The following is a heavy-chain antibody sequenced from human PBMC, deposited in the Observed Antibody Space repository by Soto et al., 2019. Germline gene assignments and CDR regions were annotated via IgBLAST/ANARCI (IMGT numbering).Heavy chain of an antibody. Sequence: LSLTCTVSGGSISSYYWSWIRQPAGKGLKWIGRIYTSGSTNYNPSLKSRVTMSVDTSKNQFSLKLSSVTAADTAVYYCARDSLYYDILTGYYSEDWFDPWGQGTLVTVSS. D-gene: IGHD3-9*01. J-gene: IGHJ5*02. CDR2: IYTSGST. CDR1: GGSISSYY. CDR3: ARDSLYYDILTGYYSEDWFDP. V-gene: IGHV4-4*07.